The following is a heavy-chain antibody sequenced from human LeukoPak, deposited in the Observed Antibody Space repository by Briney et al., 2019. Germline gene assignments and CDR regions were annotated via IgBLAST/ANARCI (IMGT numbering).Heavy chain of an antibody. CDR3: ARDEMATIGRALDY. CDR2: INHSGST. D-gene: IGHD5-24*01. V-gene: IGHV4-34*01. CDR1: GGSFSGYY. Sequence: KPSETLSLTCAVYGGSFSGYYWRWIRQPPGKGLEWIGEINHSGSTNYNPSLKNRVTISVDTSKNQFSLKLSSVTAADTAVYYCARDEMATIGRALDYWGQGTLVTVSS. J-gene: IGHJ4*02.